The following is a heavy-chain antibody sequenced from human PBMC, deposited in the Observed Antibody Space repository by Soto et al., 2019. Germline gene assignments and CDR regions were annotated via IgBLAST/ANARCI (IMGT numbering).Heavy chain of an antibody. CDR3: ARSLEGTTVTNWCDP. CDR2: ITPVFGTA. CDR1: SDTFNSYS. J-gene: IGHJ5*02. D-gene: IGHD4-17*01. V-gene: IGHV1-69*01. Sequence: QVQLVKSGAEVKKPGSSVKVSCKASSDTFNSYSLSWLRQAPGQRLEWMGGITPVFGTADYAQSFEDRLTITADDSTSTVYMELSSLRSDDTAVYYCARSLEGTTVTNWCDPLGQGALVTVSS.